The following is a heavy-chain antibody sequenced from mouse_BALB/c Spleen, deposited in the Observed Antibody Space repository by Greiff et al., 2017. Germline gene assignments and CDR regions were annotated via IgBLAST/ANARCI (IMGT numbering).Heavy chain of an antibody. Sequence: VQLKESGGDLVKPGGSLKLSCAASGFTFSSYGMSWVRQTPDKRLEWVATISSGGSYTYYPDSVKGRFTISRDNAKNTLYLQMSSLKSEDTAMYYCARRVQFAYWGQGTRVTVSA. CDR1: GFTFSSYG. J-gene: IGHJ3*01. CDR2: ISSGGSYT. V-gene: IGHV5-6*01. CDR3: ARRVQFAY. D-gene: IGHD2-14*01.